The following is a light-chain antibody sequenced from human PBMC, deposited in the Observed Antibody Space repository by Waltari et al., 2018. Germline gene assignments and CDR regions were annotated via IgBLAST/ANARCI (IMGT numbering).Light chain of an antibody. V-gene: IGLV2-8*01. CDR2: EVT. J-gene: IGLJ1*01. CDR1: SSDVGGYNY. CDR3: SSYAGTSTFYV. Sequence: QSALTQPPSASGSPGQSVTISCTGTSSDVGGYNYVSWYQQHPGKAPKLLLYEVTKRPSGVPARFSGSKSGNTASLTVSGLQADDEADYYCSSYAGTSTFYVFGTGTEVTVL.